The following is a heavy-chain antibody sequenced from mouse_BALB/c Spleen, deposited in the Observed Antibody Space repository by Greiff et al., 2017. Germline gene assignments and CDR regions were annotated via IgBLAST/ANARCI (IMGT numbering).Heavy chain of an antibody. CDR1: GFSLTGYG. CDR2: IWGDGST. J-gene: IGHJ4*01. V-gene: IGHV2-6-7*01. Sequence: VQLVESGPGLVAPSQSLSITCTVSGFSLTGYGVNWVRQPPGKGLEWLGMIWGDGSTDYNSALKSRLSISKDNSKSQVFLKMNSLRTDDTARYYCARDQDYYGGNYAMDYWGQGTSVTVSS. CDR3: ARDQDYYGGNYAMDY. D-gene: IGHD1-1*01.